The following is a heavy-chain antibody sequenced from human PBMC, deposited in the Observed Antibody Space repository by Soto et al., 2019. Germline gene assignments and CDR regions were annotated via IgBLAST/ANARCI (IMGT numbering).Heavy chain of an antibody. V-gene: IGHV6-1*01. CDR2: TYYRSQWFN. J-gene: IGHJ4*02. CDR3: ARDLWYLDY. Sequence: SQTLSLTCAISGVSVSSTDSAWNSIRQSPSRGLERLGRTYYRSQWFNDYATSVKSRITINPDTSKNQFSLQLNSVTPDNTAVNYCARDLWYLDYWCQGTLVTVSS. CDR1: GVSVSSTDSA. D-gene: IGHD2-21*01.